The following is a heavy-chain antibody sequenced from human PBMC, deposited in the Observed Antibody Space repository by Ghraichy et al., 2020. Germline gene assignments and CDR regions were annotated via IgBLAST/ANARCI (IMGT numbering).Heavy chain of an antibody. V-gene: IGHV3-23*01. CDR1: GFTFSDSA. CDR3: AKYQQFVRFDWFDP. D-gene: IGHD6-13*01. Sequence: LSLTCAASGFTFSDSAMSWVRQAPGKGLEWVSAISISGETTYYADSVKGRFTISRDNSKNTLYLQMNTLRAEDTAIYYCAKYQQFVRFDWFDPWGQGTLVTVSS. J-gene: IGHJ5*02. CDR2: ISISGETT.